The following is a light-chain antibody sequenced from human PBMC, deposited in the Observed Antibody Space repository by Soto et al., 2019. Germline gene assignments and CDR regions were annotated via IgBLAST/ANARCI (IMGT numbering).Light chain of an antibody. V-gene: IGKV3-15*01. CDR2: GAS. J-gene: IGKJ2*01. CDR1: QSVNSN. Sequence: EIVMTQSPATLSVSPGERATLSCRASQSVNSNLAWYQQKPGQAPRLLMYGASTRATGIPARFSGSGSGTEFTLTISSLEPEDFAVYYCQQRSNWPPYTFGQGTKLEIK. CDR3: QQRSNWPPYT.